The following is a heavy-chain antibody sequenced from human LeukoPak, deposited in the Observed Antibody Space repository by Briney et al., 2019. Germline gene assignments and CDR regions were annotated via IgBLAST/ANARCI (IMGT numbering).Heavy chain of an antibody. J-gene: IGHJ4*02. Sequence: SETLSLTCTVSGGSISSSSYYWGWIRQPPGKGLEWIGEINHSGSTNYNPSLRSRVTISVDTSKNQFSLKLSSVTAADTAVYYCAREAQKYCSGGSCYGPGDYWGQGTLVTVSS. V-gene: IGHV4-39*07. CDR3: AREAQKYCSGGSCYGPGDY. CDR1: GGSISSSSYY. D-gene: IGHD2-15*01. CDR2: INHSGST.